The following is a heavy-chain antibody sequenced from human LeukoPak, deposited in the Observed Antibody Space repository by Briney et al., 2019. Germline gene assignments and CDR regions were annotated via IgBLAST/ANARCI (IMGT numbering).Heavy chain of an antibody. CDR3: AKPIAARFYYYYGMDV. D-gene: IGHD6-6*01. CDR1: GGTFSSYA. Sequence: SVKVSCEASGGTFSSYAISWVRQAPGQGLEWMGGIIPIFGTANYAQKFQGRVTITADESTSTAYMELSSLRSEDTAVYYCAKPIAARFYYYYGMDVWGQGTTVTVSS. J-gene: IGHJ6*02. V-gene: IGHV1-69*13. CDR2: IIPIFGTA.